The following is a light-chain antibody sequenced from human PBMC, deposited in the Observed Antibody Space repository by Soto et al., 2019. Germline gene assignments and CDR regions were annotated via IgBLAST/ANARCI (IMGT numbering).Light chain of an antibody. Sequence: SYELTQPPSGSVSPGQTASITCSGDNLGDKYACWYQQKPGQSPVLVIYKDSKRPSGIPERFSGSNSGNIDTLTISGTQAMDEADYYCPAWESSTMGGFGTGTKLTVL. J-gene: IGLJ1*01. CDR2: KDS. V-gene: IGLV3-1*01. CDR3: PAWESSTMGG. CDR1: NLGDKY.